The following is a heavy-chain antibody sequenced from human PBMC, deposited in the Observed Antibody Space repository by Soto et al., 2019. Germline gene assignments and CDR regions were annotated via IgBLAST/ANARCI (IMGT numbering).Heavy chain of an antibody. V-gene: IGHV2-5*02. CDR1: GFSLSTGGVG. J-gene: IGHJ6*02. Sequence: QITLKESGPTLVKPTQTLTLTCTFSGFSLSTGGVGVGWIRQPPGKALEWLALIYWDDDKRYSPSLKSRLTTTKDTSKNQVVLTMTNTNPVDTATYYCAHSRCGGDCLRSYSSHYYYGMDVWGQGTTVTVSS. CDR2: IYWDDDK. CDR3: AHSRCGGDCLRSYSSHYYYGMDV. D-gene: IGHD2-21*02.